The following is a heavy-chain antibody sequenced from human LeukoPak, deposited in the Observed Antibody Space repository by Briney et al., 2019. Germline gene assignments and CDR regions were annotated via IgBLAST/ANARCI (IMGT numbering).Heavy chain of an antibody. D-gene: IGHD2-2*01. V-gene: IGHV4-59*01. J-gene: IGHJ5*02. CDR3: AREVPCSSTSCYAMGWFDP. CDR1: GGSISSYY. CDR2: IYYSGST. Sequence: PSETLSLTCTVSGGSISSYYWSWIRQPPGKGLEWIGYIYYSGSTNYNPSLKSRVTISVDTSTNQFSLKLSSVTAADTAVYYCAREVPCSSTSCYAMGWFDPWGQGTLVTVSS.